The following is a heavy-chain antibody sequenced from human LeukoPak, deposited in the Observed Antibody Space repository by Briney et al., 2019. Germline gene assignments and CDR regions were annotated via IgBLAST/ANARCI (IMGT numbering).Heavy chain of an antibody. J-gene: IGHJ6*02. D-gene: IGHD4-11*01. Sequence: GGSLRLSCAASGFNFSSYAMSWVRQAPGKGLEWLSFISTSSNDIHYADSVKGRFTISRDNAKNSLYLQMNSLRRAEDTAVYYCARETSYYYSGMDVWGQGTTVTVSS. CDR2: ISTSSNDI. CDR1: GFNFSSYA. V-gene: IGHV3-21*05. CDR3: ARETSYYYSGMDV.